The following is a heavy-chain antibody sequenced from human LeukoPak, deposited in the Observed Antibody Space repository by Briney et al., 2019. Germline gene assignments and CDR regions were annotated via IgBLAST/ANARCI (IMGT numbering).Heavy chain of an antibody. V-gene: IGHV1-69*04. J-gene: IGHJ4*02. CDR3: ARVTTSEYYFDY. Sequence: RASVTVSCTASGDTFSRYAMTWVRQAPGQGLEWIVRIIPILGIANYAQKFQGTVTITADKSTSTAYMELSSLRSEDTALYYCARVTTSEYYFDYWGQGTLVTVSS. CDR1: GDTFSRYA. D-gene: IGHD3-22*01. CDR2: IIPILGIA.